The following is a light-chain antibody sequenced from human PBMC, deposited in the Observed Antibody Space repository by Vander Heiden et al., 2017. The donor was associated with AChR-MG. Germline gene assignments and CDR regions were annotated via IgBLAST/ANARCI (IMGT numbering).Light chain of an antibody. V-gene: IGKV1-5*03. CDR1: QSISSW. CDR3: QQDNTFWT. CDR2: KAS. Sequence: DIQMTQSPSTLSASVGDRVTITCRASQSISSWLAWYQQKPGKAPKLLISKASRLESGVPSTFSGSGSGTEFTLTISSLQPDDFATYYCQQDNTFWTFGQGTKVEIK. J-gene: IGKJ1*01.